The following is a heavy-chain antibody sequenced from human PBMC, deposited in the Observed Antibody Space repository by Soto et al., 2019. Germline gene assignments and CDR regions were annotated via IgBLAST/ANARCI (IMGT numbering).Heavy chain of an antibody. CDR2: ISGDGDTT. CDR3: ASPKVTSSWSSDD. CDR1: GFIFNKYA. J-gene: IGHJ4*02. Sequence: EVQLLQSGGELVQPGESLRLSCAASGFIFNKYAMTWVRQAPGKGLEWVSAISGDGDTTYYADSVKGRFTISSDNSKNTLFLQMNSLKDEDTALCYCASPKVTSSWSSDDWGQGTLVTVSS. D-gene: IGHD6-13*01. V-gene: IGHV3-23*01.